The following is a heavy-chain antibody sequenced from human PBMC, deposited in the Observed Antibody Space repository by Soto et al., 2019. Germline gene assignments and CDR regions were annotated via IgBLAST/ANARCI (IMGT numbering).Heavy chain of an antibody. D-gene: IGHD1-26*01. V-gene: IGHV1-69*06. CDR2: IIPIFGTA. CDR3: ASGVNSGSYYGDAFDI. CDR1: GGTFSSYA. Sequence: QVQLVQSGAEVKKPGSSVKVSCKASGGTFSSYAISWVRQAPGQGLEWMGGIIPIFGTANYAQKFQGRVTITADKSTSTAYMELSSLRSDDKAVHYCASGVNSGSYYGDAFDIWGQGTMVTVSS. J-gene: IGHJ3*02.